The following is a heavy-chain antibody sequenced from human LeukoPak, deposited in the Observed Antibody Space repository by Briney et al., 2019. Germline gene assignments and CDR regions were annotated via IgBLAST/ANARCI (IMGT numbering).Heavy chain of an antibody. D-gene: IGHD3-22*01. CDR1: GCSISSYY. CDR3: ARTNYYDSSGYSQPYYFDY. J-gene: IGHJ4*02. V-gene: IGHV4-4*07. CDR2: IYTSGST. Sequence: SQTLSLTCTVSGCSISSYYWSWIRQPAGKGLEWIGRIYTSGSTNYNPALKSRVTMSVDTSKNQFSLKLSSVTAADTAVYYCARTNYYDSSGYSQPYYFDYWGQGTLVTVSS.